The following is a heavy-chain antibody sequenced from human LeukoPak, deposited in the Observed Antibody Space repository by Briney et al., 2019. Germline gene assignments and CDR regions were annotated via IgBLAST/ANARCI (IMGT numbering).Heavy chain of an antibody. D-gene: IGHD2-2*01. CDR1: GFTFSSYW. CDR3: AKKMHSRTWYFDY. CDR2: IKQDGSEK. V-gene: IGHV3-7*03. J-gene: IGHJ4*02. Sequence: GGSLRLSCAASGFTFSSYWMSWVRQAPGKGLEWVANIKQDGSEKYYVDSVKGRFTISRDNAKNSLYLQMNSLRADDTAVYYCAKKMHSRTWYFDYWGQGTLVTVSS.